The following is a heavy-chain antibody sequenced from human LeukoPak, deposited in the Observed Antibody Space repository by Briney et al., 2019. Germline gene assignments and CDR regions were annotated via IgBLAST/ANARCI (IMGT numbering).Heavy chain of an antibody. CDR2: ITGSSDAT. V-gene: IGHV3-23*01. Sequence: GGSLRLSCVASGFTFSSYVMTWVRQAPGEGLECVSAITGSSDATYYADPVKGRFTISRDNSKNTLFLQMNSLRAEDTAVYYCAKKTSYCAGDCFPYFFDYWGRGTLVTVSS. D-gene: IGHD2-21*02. J-gene: IGHJ4*02. CDR1: GFTFSSYV. CDR3: AKKTSYCAGDCFPYFFDY.